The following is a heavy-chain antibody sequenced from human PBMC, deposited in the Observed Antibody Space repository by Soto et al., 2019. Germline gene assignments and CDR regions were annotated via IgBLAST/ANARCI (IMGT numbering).Heavy chain of an antibody. J-gene: IGHJ5*02. CDR3: ARNALILWFGEGGWFDP. Sequence: SETLSLTCAVYGGSFSGYYWSWIRQPPGKGLEWIGEINHSGSTNYNPSLKSRVTISVDTSKNQFSLKLSSVTAADTAVYYCARNALILWFGEGGWFDPWGQGTLVTVSS. CDR1: GGSFSGYY. D-gene: IGHD3-10*01. V-gene: IGHV4-34*01. CDR2: INHSGST.